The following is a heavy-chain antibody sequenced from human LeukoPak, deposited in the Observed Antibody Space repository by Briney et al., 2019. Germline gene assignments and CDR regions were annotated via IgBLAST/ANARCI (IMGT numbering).Heavy chain of an antibody. V-gene: IGHV4-39*01. CDR1: GVSISSSNSY. CDR3: ARHYVGVGSDY. CDR2: IYYSGNT. D-gene: IGHD2-21*01. Sequence: SETLSLTCTVSGVSISSSNSYWGWIRQPPGKGLEWIGSIYYSGNTYYNASLKSQVSISIDTSKNQFSLRLTSVTAADAAVYYCARHYVGVGSDYWGQGTLVTVSS. J-gene: IGHJ4*02.